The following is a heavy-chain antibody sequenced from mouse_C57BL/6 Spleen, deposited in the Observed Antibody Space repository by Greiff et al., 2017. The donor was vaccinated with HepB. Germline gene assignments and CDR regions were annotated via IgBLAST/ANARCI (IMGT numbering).Heavy chain of an antibody. J-gene: IGHJ3*01. CDR3: ARSGYDPPWFAY. CDR1: GYTFTSYW. V-gene: IGHV1-69*01. D-gene: IGHD2-3*01. Sequence: VQLQQPGAELVMPGASVKLSCKASGYTFTSYWMHWVKQRPGQGLEWIGEIDPSDSYTNYNQKFKGKSTLTVDKSSSTAYMQLSSLTSADSAVYYCARSGYDPPWFAYWGQGTLVTVSA. CDR2: IDPSDSYT.